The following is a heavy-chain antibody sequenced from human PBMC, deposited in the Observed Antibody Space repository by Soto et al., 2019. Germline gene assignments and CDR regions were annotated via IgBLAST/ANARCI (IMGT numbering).Heavy chain of an antibody. J-gene: IGHJ5*02. V-gene: IGHV3-11*05. CDR2: ISSSSSYT. Sequence: QVQLVESGGGLVKPGGSLRLSCAASGFTFSDYYMSWLRQAPGKGLEWVSYISSSSSYTNYADSVKGRFTISRDNAKNSLYLQMNSLRAEDTAVYYCARSRTYNWFDPWGQGTLVTVSS. CDR1: GFTFSDYY. CDR3: ARSRTYNWFDP. D-gene: IGHD2-2*01.